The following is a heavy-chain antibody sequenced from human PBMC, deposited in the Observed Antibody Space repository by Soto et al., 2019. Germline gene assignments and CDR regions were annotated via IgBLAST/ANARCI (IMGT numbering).Heavy chain of an antibody. CDR3: ARDVVGVGNPFDY. V-gene: IGHV3-33*01. CDR1: GFTFSNYG. CDR2: IYSHGNKK. D-gene: IGHD3-10*01. Sequence: QVQLVESGGGVVQPGRSLRLSCAASGFTFSNYGMHWVRQSPGKGLEWVAVIYSHGNKKHHADSVKGRFTISRDNSRNTLYLEMNGLREEDRAVYCCARDVVGVGNPFDYWGQGTLVTVSS. J-gene: IGHJ4*02.